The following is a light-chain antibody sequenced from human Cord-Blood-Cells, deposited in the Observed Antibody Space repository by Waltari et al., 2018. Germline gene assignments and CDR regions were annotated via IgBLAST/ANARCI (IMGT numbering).Light chain of an antibody. J-gene: IGLJ1*01. Sequence: QSALTQPASVSGSPGQSITISCTGTSSDVGGYNYVSWYQQHPGKAPKIMVYEVSNLPSGVSNRFSGSKSGNTASLTISGLQAEDEADYYCISYTSSSTLVFGTGTKVTVL. V-gene: IGLV2-14*01. CDR3: ISYTSSSTLV. CDR1: SSDVGGYNY. CDR2: EVS.